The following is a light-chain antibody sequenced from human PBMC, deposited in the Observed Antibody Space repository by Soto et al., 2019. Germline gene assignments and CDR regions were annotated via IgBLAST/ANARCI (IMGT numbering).Light chain of an antibody. CDR1: QSVSSNF. CDR3: QQYGSSPGT. CDR2: GAS. Sequence: EIVLTQSPGTLSLSPGERATLSCRASQSVSSNFLAWYQQKPGQAPKLLISGASSRATGIPDRFSGSGSGTDFTLTISRLELEDFALYSCQQYGSSPGTFGQGTKLEIK. J-gene: IGKJ2*02. V-gene: IGKV3-20*01.